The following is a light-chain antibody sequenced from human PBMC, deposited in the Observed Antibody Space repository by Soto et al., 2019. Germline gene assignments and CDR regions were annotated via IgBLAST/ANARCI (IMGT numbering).Light chain of an antibody. J-gene: IGKJ5*01. CDR3: QQFKSYPIT. CDR1: QDIRGA. Sequence: IQVTQSPSSLSASVGDRVTITCRASQDIRGALAWYQQKPGKAPKLLIYDVSTLESGVPSRFSGSGSGTEFTLTITSLQPEDFGTYYCQQFKSYPITFCHGTRLEIK. CDR2: DVS. V-gene: IGKV1-13*02.